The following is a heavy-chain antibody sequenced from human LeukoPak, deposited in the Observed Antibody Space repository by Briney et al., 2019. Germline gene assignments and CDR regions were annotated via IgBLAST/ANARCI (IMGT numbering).Heavy chain of an antibody. V-gene: IGHV1-46*01. Sequence: AIIDPNGRTTYAQKVQDRVTLTRDTSTRTFYMELSSLRSEDTAVYYCARDRSAWSYSFDYWGQGTLVTVSS. J-gene: IGHJ4*02. CDR3: ARDRSAWSYSFDY. CDR2: IDPNGRT. D-gene: IGHD6-19*01.